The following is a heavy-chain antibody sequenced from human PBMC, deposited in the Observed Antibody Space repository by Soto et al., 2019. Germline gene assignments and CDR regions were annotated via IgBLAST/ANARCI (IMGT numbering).Heavy chain of an antibody. CDR1: GFTFSSYA. J-gene: IGHJ6*03. CDR3: AKCRQLGHYYYYYMDV. V-gene: IGHV3-23*01. D-gene: IGHD6-6*01. CDR2: ISGSGGST. Sequence: PGGSPRLSCAASGFTFSSYAMSWVRQAPGKGLEWVSAISGSGGSTYYADSVKGRFTISRDNSKNTLYLQMNSLRAEDTAVYYCAKCRQLGHYYYYYMDVWGKGTTVTVSS.